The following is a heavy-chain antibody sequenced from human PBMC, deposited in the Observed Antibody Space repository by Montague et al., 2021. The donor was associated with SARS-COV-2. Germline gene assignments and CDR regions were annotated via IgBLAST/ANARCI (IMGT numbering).Heavy chain of an antibody. D-gene: IGHD6-19*01. J-gene: IGHJ6*02. CDR2: IKSKTDGGTT. Sequence: SRRLSLSASGFTFSNAWMSWVRQAPGKGLEWVGRIKSKTDGGTTDYAAPVKGRFTISRGDSKNTLYLQMNSLKTEDTAVYYCTTDRLIAVAGYYYYYGMDVWGQGTTVTVSS. V-gene: IGHV3-15*01. CDR3: TTDRLIAVAGYYYYYGMDV. CDR1: GFTFSNAW.